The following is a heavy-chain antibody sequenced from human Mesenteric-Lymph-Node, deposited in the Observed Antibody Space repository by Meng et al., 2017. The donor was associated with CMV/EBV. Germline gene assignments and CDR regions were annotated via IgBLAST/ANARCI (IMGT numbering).Heavy chain of an antibody. CDR1: GFTFSSYS. CDR3: ARGAYYDILTGFYYFDY. J-gene: IGHJ4*02. CDR2: ISSSSSYI. D-gene: IGHD3-9*01. V-gene: IGHV3-21*01. Sequence: GGSLRLSCAASGFTFSSYSMNWARQAPGKGLEWVSSISSSSSYIYYADSVKGRFTISRDNAKNSLYLQMNSLRAEDTAVYYCARGAYYDILTGFYYFDYWGQGTLVTVSS.